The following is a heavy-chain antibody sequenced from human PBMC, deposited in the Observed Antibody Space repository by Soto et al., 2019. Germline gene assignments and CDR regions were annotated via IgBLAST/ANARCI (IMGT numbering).Heavy chain of an antibody. J-gene: IGHJ5*02. V-gene: IGHV5-10-1*01. D-gene: IGHD1-7*01. CDR3: AREKSDLELFNWLDP. CDR2: IDPRDSYT. Sequence: PGESLKISCEASGYSFTTYWISWVRQMPGKGLEWMGAIDPRDSYTKYSPSFQGHVTISVDKSISTAYLQWNSLKASDTAIYYCAREKSDLELFNWLDPWGQGTLVTVYS. CDR1: GYSFTTYW.